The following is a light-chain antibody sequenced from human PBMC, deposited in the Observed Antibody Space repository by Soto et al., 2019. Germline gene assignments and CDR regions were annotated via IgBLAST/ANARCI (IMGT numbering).Light chain of an antibody. CDR3: QQGHNWPLT. CDR2: SAS. V-gene: IGKV3-15*01. Sequence: EIAMTQSPATLSVSPGERATLSCRASQSISTELAWYQQIPGQPPRLLIYSASTRATGVPASFTGSGSGSEFTLTISGLQSEDFAIYYWQQGHNWPLTFGQGTRLEI. J-gene: IGKJ2*01. CDR1: QSISTE.